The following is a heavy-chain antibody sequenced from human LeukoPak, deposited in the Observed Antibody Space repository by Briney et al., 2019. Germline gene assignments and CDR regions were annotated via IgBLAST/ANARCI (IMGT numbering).Heavy chain of an antibody. CDR1: GFTFSSYA. J-gene: IGHJ4*02. CDR3: AKEGRAVVTYFDY. D-gene: IGHD3-22*01. Sequence: PGRSLRLSCAASGFTFSSYAMHWVRQAPGKGLEWVAVISYDGSNKYYADSVKGRFTISRDNSKNTLYLQMNSLRTEDTAVYYCAKEGRAVVTYFDYWGQGTLVTVSS. V-gene: IGHV3-30*04. CDR2: ISYDGSNK.